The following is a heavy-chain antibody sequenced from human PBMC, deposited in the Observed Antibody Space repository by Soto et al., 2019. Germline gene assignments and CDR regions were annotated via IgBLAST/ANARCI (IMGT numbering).Heavy chain of an antibody. CDR2: IYYSGTT. CDR3: ARGYDFAGFSPYGLDV. CDR1: GTPINSADFY. D-gene: IGHD3-3*01. Sequence: SETLSLTCTVSGTPINSADFYWTWIRQPPGKGLEWIGYIYYSGTTFHNPSLRSRISMSVDTPKNQFSLRLNSVTAADTAVYYCARGYDFAGFSPYGLDVWGQGTTVTVSS. V-gene: IGHV4-30-4*01. J-gene: IGHJ6*02.